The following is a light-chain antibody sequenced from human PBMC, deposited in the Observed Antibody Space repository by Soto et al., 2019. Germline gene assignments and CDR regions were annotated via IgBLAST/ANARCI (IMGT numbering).Light chain of an antibody. CDR3: QQYDSTHPT. J-gene: IGKJ1*01. Sequence: PGDRATLSCRASQSVNSNYLAWYQRKPGQAPRLLIYGASNRATDIPYRFSASGSGTDFTLTITRLEAEDFAVYYCQQYDSTHPTFGQGTKVEVK. CDR1: QSVNSNY. CDR2: GAS. V-gene: IGKV3-20*01.